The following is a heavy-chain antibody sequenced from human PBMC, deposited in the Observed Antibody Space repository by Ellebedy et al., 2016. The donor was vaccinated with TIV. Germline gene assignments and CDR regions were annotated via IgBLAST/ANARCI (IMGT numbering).Heavy chain of an antibody. CDR3: TRGGASARYYFDY. Sequence: GGSLRLSXTTSGFTFGDYAISWFRQAPGKGLEWVGFIRNKAYGATTEYAASVKGRFIISRDDSKSIAYLQMNSLKTEDTDVYYCTRGGASARYYFDYWGQGTLVTVSS. CDR2: IRNKAYGATT. D-gene: IGHD6-6*01. V-gene: IGHV3-49*03. J-gene: IGHJ4*02. CDR1: GFTFGDYA.